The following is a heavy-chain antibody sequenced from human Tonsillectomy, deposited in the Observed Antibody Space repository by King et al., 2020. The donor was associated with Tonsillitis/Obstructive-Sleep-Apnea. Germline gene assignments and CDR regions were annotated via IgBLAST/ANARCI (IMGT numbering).Heavy chain of an antibody. CDR2: ISGTGGHT. Sequence: VQLVESGGGLVQPGGSLRLSCAASGFTFPHYAVNWVRQAPGKGLEWVSAISGTGGHTFYADSVKGRFTISRDNYKNTLYLQMNSLRAEDTAVYFCAKVGPRYYYASLAYYYFDHGGXXTLVTVSS. J-gene: IGHJ4*01. V-gene: IGHV3-23*04. CDR3: AKVGPRYYYASLAYYYFDH. D-gene: IGHD3-10*01. CDR1: GFTFPHYA.